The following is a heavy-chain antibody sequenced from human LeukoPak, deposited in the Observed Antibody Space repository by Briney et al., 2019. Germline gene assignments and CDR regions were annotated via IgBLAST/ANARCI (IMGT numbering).Heavy chain of an antibody. V-gene: IGHV1-18*01. CDR2: IIAYNGNT. Sequence: ASVKVSCKASGYTFTSYGISWVRQAPGQGLEWVGWIIAYNGNTNYAQKFQGRVAITADESTSTAYMELSSLRSEDTAVYYCARSSSWTHKFDYWGRGTLVTVSS. CDR1: GYTFTSYG. D-gene: IGHD6-13*01. CDR3: ARSSSWTHKFDY. J-gene: IGHJ4*02.